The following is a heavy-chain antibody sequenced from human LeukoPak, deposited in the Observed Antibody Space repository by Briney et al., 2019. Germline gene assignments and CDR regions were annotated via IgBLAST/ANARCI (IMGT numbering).Heavy chain of an antibody. CDR2: KWYDGSNK. J-gene: IGHJ4*02. Sequence: GRSLRLSCAASGFTFSSYGMHWVRQAPGKGLEWVAVKWYDGSNKYYADSVKGRFTISRDNSKNTLYLQMNSLRAEDTAVYYCARDIAAAGSSADYWGQGTLVTVSS. V-gene: IGHV3-33*01. D-gene: IGHD6-13*01. CDR1: GFTFSSYG. CDR3: ARDIAAAGSSADY.